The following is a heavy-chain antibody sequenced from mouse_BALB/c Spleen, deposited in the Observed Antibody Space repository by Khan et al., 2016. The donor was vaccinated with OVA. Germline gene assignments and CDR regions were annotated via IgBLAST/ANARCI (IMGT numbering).Heavy chain of an antibody. J-gene: IGHJ3*01. D-gene: IGHD1-1*01. CDR2: VSTGGGYT. Sequence: EVKLVESGGDLVKPGGSLKLSCAASGFTFSTYGMSWVRQTPDKRLEWVATVSTGGGYTYYPDSVKGRFTISRDNAKNTLYLKMSSLKSEDTAMFYCARLAYYYDSEGFAYWGQGTLVTVSA. CDR1: GFTFSTYG. V-gene: IGHV5-6*01. CDR3: ARLAYYYDSEGFAY.